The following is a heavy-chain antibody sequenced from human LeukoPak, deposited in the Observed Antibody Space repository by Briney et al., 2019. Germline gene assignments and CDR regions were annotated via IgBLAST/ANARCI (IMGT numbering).Heavy chain of an antibody. D-gene: IGHD3-3*01. CDR3: ARGRYDFWSGYLSLYYYYYMDV. CDR1: GYTFTGYY. CDR2: VNPNSGGT. V-gene: IGHV1-2*02. J-gene: IGHJ6*03. Sequence: GASVKVSCKASGYTFTGYYMHWLRQAPGQGLEWMGWVNPNSGGTNYAQKFQDRVTMTRDTSISTAYMELSRLRSDDTAVYYCARGRYDFWSGYLSLYYYYYMDVWGKGTTVTVSS.